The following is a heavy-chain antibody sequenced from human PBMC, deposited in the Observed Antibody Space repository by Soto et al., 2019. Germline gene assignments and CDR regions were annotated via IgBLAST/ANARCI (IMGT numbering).Heavy chain of an antibody. CDR2: INHSGST. Sequence: ETLSLTCAVYGGSSSGYYWSWIRQPPGKGLEWIGEINHSGSTNYNPSLKSRVTISVDTSKNQFSLKLSSVTAADTAVYYCARGRPINSGSYPFDYWGQGTLVTVSS. CDR3: ARGRPINSGSYPFDY. CDR1: GGSSSGYY. J-gene: IGHJ4*02. V-gene: IGHV4-34*01. D-gene: IGHD1-26*01.